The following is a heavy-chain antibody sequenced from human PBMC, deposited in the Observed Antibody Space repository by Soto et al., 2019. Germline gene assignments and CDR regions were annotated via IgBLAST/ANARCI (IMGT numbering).Heavy chain of an antibody. CDR2: IYHSGST. Sequence: SETLSLTCTVSGCSISSYYWSWIRQSPGNGLEWIGEIYHSGSTNYNPSLKSRVTISVDKSKNQFSLKLTSVTAADTAVYYCAAPPRYWGQGTLVTVGS. V-gene: IGHV4-59*01. J-gene: IGHJ4*02. CDR1: GCSISSYY. CDR3: AAPPRY. D-gene: IGHD6-6*01.